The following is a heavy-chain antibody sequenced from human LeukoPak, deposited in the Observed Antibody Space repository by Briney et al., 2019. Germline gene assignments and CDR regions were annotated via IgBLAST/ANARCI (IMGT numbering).Heavy chain of an antibody. V-gene: IGHV3-21*01. J-gene: IGHJ5*02. Sequence: GGSLRLSCAASGFTFSSYSRNWVRQAPGKGLEWVSSISSSSSYIYYADSVKGRFTISRDNAKNSLYLQMNSLRAEDTAVYYCARDHGLGGQLPVWFDPWGQGTLVTVFS. D-gene: IGHD2-2*01. CDR2: ISSSSSYI. CDR3: ARDHGLGGQLPVWFDP. CDR1: GFTFSSYS.